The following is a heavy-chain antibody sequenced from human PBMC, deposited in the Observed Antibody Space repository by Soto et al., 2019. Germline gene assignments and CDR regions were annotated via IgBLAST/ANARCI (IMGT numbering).Heavy chain of an antibody. J-gene: IGHJ4*02. CDR3: ASLKQDYDSSGYYTDGY. V-gene: IGHV4-31*03. D-gene: IGHD3-22*01. CDR1: GGSISSGGYY. CDR2: IYYSGST. Sequence: QVHLQESGPGLVKPSQTLSLTCTVSGGSISSGGYYWSWIRQHPGKGLEWIGYIYYSGSTYYNPSLKGRVTITVDTAKNQFSLKLSTVTAADTAVYYCASLKQDYDSSGYYTDGYWGQGTLVTVSS.